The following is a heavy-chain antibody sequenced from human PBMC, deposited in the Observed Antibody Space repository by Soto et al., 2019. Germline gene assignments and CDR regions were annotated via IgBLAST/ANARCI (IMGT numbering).Heavy chain of an antibody. Sequence: QVQLQESGPGLVKPSETLSLTCTVSGGSVSSGSYYWSWIRQPPGKGLEWIGYIYYSGSTNYNPSLKGRVTISVDTSKNQFSLKLSSVTAADTAVYYCARDRGAGWFDPWGQGTLVTVSS. J-gene: IGHJ5*02. CDR3: ARDRGAGWFDP. CDR2: IYYSGST. CDR1: GGSVSSGSYY. V-gene: IGHV4-61*01.